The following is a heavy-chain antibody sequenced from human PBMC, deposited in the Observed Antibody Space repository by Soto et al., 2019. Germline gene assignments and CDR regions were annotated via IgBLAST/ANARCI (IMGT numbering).Heavy chain of an antibody. CDR2: IVVGSGNT. CDR1: GFTFTSSA. V-gene: IGHV1-58*01. D-gene: IGHD3-22*01. J-gene: IGHJ6*02. CDR3: AATLYYDSGAATPYYYYGMDV. Sequence: SVKVSCKASGFTFTSSAVQWVRQARGQRLEWIGWIVVGSGNTNYAQKFQERVTITRDMSTSTAYMELSSLRSEDTAVYYCAATLYYDSGAATPYYYYGMDVWGQGTTVTVSS.